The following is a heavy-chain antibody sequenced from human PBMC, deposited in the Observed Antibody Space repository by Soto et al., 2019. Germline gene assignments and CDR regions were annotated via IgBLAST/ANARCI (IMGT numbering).Heavy chain of an antibody. J-gene: IGHJ4*02. CDR3: AKGRREQWLVTSPSLDY. CDR1: GFTFSNYA. CDR2: ISGSGGST. Sequence: EVQLLESGGDLVQPGGSLRLSCAASGFTFSNYAMNWVRQAPGKGLEWVSAISGSGGSTYYADSVKGRFTIPRDNSKNTLYLQMNSLRPEDTAVYYYAKGRREQWLVTSPSLDYWGQGTLVTVSS. D-gene: IGHD6-19*01. V-gene: IGHV3-23*01.